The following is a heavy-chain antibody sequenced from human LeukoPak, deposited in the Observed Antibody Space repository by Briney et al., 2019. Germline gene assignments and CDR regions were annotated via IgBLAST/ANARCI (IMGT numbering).Heavy chain of an antibody. CDR2: ISGSDGST. Sequence: HPGGSLRLSCAASGFTFSSYAMTWVRQAPDKGLEWVSAISGSDGSTYYADSVKGRFTISRDDSQNTLYLQMNSLSAEDTAVYYCAKVETSGGASCYALDYWGQGTLVTVSS. V-gene: IGHV3-23*01. CDR1: GFTFSSYA. D-gene: IGHD2-2*01. J-gene: IGHJ4*02. CDR3: AKVETSGGASCYALDY.